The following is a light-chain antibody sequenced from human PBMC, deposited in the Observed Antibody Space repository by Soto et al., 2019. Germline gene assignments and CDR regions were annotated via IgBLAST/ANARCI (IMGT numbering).Light chain of an antibody. Sequence: DIVMTQSPLSLPVTPGEPASISCRSSQSLLHSNGYNYLDWYLQKPGQSPQLLIYLGSNRASGVPDRFSGSESGTDFTLKISRVEAEDFGVYYCMQALQTPLTFGGGTKVEIK. CDR3: MQALQTPLT. CDR2: LGS. CDR1: QSLLHSNGYNY. V-gene: IGKV2-28*01. J-gene: IGKJ4*01.